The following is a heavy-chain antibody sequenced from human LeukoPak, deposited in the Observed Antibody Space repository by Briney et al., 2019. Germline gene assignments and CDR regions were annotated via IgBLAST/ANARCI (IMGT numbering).Heavy chain of an antibody. CDR3: AKAFRYYYDSSGSPNGIYYFDY. CDR1: GFTFSSYA. Sequence: GGSLRLSCAASGFTFSSYAMSWVRRPPGKGLEWVSAISGSGGSTYYADSVKGRFTISRDNSKNTLYLQMNSLRAEDTAVYYCAKAFRYYYDSSGSPNGIYYFDYWGQGTLVTVSS. D-gene: IGHD3-22*01. J-gene: IGHJ4*02. CDR2: ISGSGGST. V-gene: IGHV3-23*01.